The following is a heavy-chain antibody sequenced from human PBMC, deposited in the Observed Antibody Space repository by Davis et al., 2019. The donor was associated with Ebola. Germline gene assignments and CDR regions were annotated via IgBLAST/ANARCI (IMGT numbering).Heavy chain of an antibody. V-gene: IGHV1-3*01. Sequence: ASVKVSCKASGYTFTSYAMHWVRRAPGQRLEWMGWINAGNGNTKYSQKFQGRVTITRDTSASTAYMELSSLRSEDTAVYYCARDWSYCGGDCYSLFVYWGQGTLVTVSS. CDR1: GYTFTSYA. D-gene: IGHD2-21*01. J-gene: IGHJ4*02. CDR2: INAGNGNT. CDR3: ARDWSYCGGDCYSLFVY.